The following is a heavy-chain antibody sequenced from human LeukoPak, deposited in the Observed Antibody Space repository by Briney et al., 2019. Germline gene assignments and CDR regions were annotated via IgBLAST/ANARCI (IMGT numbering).Heavy chain of an antibody. CDR3: ARAPSNVVVPAARNWYFDL. J-gene: IGHJ2*01. Sequence: GGSLRLSCAASGFTFSSYSMNWVRQAPGKGLEWVSSISSSSSYIYYADSEKGRFTISRDNAKNSLYLQMNSLRAEDTAVYYCARAPSNVVVPAARNWYFDLWGRGTLVTVSS. V-gene: IGHV3-21*01. CDR1: GFTFSSYS. CDR2: ISSSSSYI. D-gene: IGHD2-2*01.